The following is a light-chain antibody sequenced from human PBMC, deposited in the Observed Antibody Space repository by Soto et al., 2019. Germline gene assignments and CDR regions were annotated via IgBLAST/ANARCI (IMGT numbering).Light chain of an antibody. Sequence: IGVTLSPAALSVYKRERATLSCRASQSINSNLAWYQHKPGQAPRLLMFRASTRATGIPAWFSGSGSGTEFTLIISSFLYAEVAVYYCRQDSNWLLSPFGEGSNV. CDR1: QSINSN. J-gene: IGKJ4*01. CDR2: RAS. CDR3: RQDSNWLLSP. V-gene: IGKV3-15*01.